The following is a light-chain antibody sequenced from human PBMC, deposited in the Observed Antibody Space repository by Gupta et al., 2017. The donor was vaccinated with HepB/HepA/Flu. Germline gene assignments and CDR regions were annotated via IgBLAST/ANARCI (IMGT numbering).Light chain of an antibody. CDR2: EVS. CDR3: SSYAGSTIYV. Sequence: QSALTQPPSASGSPGQSVTISCTGTSSDVGGYNYVSWYQQHPGKAPKLMIYEVSKRPSGVPDRFSGSKSGNTASLTISALQAEDEADYYCSSYAGSTIYVFGTGTKVTVL. J-gene: IGLJ1*01. CDR1: SSDVGGYNY. V-gene: IGLV2-8*01.